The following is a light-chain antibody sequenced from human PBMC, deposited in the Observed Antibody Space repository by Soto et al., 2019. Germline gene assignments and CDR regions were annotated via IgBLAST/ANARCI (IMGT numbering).Light chain of an antibody. J-gene: IGKJ3*01. V-gene: IGKV3-20*01. Sequence: EIVLTQSPGTLSLSPGERATLSCRASQSVSSNYLAWYQQKPGQAPRLLIYGASSRATGIPDRFSGSGSGTDFTLTISRLEPEDFAVYYCQQYGSSPPSFTFGPGTKVDIK. CDR1: QSVSSNY. CDR3: QQYGSSPPSFT. CDR2: GAS.